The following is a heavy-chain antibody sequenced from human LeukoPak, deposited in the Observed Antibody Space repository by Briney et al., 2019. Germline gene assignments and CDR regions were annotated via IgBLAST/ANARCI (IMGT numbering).Heavy chain of an antibody. CDR3: ARDRMPLDYGVDY. J-gene: IGHJ4*02. V-gene: IGHV4-39*07. CDR2: IYYSGST. CDR1: GGSISSSSYY. D-gene: IGHD4-17*01. Sequence: PSETLSLTCTVSGGSISSSSYYWGWIRQPPGKGLEWIGSIYYSGSTYYNPSLKSRVTISVDTSKNQFSLKLSSVTAADTAVYYCARDRMPLDYGVDYWGQGTLVTVSS.